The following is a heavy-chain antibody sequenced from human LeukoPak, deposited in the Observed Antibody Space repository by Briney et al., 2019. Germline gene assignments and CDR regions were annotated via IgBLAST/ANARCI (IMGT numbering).Heavy chain of an antibody. D-gene: IGHD1-26*01. CDR1: GYTLPQLS. V-gene: IGHV1-24*01. J-gene: IGHJ4*02. Sequence: ASVTVSCKVSGYTLPQLSILWVRQPPGNGLEWMGGFASGDCETFFAHKFQDRLTMTEDTSTDIAYMELSSLRSEDSAVYCCAKLDGYSGSYFDYWGQGTLVTVSS. CDR3: AKLDGYSGSYFDY. CDR2: FASGDCET.